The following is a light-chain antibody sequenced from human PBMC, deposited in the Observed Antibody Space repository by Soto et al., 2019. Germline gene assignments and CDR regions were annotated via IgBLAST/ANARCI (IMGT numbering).Light chain of an antibody. J-gene: IGLJ2*01. CDR3: SSYTSISTLVV. CDR2: DVS. CDR1: SSDVGGYNY. Sequence: QSALTQPASVSGSPGQSITISCTGTSSDVGGYNYVSWYQQHPGKAPKLMIYDVSNRPSGVSNRFSVSKSGNTASLTISGLQAEDEADYYCSSYTSISTLVVFGGGTKLTVL. V-gene: IGLV2-14*01.